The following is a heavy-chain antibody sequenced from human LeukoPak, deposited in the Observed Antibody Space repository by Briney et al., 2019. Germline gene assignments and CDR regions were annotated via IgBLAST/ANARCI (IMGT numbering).Heavy chain of an antibody. J-gene: IGHJ5*01. D-gene: IGHD2-15*01. V-gene: IGHV4-59*01. CDR1: GGSFNDNY. CDR2: VYHNGHS. CDR3: ASLGYSSGWLDS. Sequence: PSETLSLTCNISGGSFNDNYWNWIRHLPGKGLEWIGYVYHNGHSDYSPSLKSRVTISVDTSTHQFSLKMISVTAADTAVYYCASLGYSSGWLDSWGHGSLVIVSS.